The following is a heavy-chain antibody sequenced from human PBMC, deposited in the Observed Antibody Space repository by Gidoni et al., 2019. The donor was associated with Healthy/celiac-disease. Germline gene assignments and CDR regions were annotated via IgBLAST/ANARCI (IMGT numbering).Heavy chain of an antibody. CDR1: GDTFTGYY. Sequence: QVQLVQSGAEVKKHGASVKVSCKASGDTFTGYYMHWVRQAPGQGLEWMGWINPNSGGTNYAQKFQGRVTMTRDTSISTAYMELSRLRSDDTAVYYCARDYYDSSGYYNDAFDIWGQGTMVTVSS. CDR2: INPNSGGT. CDR3: ARDYYDSSGYYNDAFDI. D-gene: IGHD3-22*01. V-gene: IGHV1-2*02. J-gene: IGHJ3*02.